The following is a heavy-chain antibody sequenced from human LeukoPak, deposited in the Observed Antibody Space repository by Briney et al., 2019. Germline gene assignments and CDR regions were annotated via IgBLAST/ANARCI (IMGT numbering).Heavy chain of an antibody. CDR1: GYTFTSYY. D-gene: IGHD5-18*01. V-gene: IGHV1-46*01. CDR2: INPSGGST. J-gene: IGHJ4*02. Sequence: ASVKVSCKASGYTFTSYYMHWVRQAPGQGLEWMGIINPSGGSTSYAQKFQGRVTMTRDTSTSTVYMELSSLRSEDTAVYYCATSEYSYGPSDYWGQGTLVTVSS. CDR3: ATSEYSYGPSDY.